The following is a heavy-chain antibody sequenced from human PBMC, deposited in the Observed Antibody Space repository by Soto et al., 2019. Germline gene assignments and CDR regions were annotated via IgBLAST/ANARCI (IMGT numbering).Heavy chain of an antibody. CDR1: GFTFSSYA. Sequence: QVQVVESGGGVVQPGRSLRLSCAASGFTFSSYAMHWVRHAPGKGLEWVAVISYDGSNKYYADSVQGRFTISRDNSKNTLYLQMNSLRAEDTAVYYCAREAPDYNLSPGMDVWGQGTTVTVSS. V-gene: IGHV3-30-3*01. J-gene: IGHJ6*02. CDR3: AREAPDYNLSPGMDV. D-gene: IGHD4-4*01. CDR2: ISYDGSNK.